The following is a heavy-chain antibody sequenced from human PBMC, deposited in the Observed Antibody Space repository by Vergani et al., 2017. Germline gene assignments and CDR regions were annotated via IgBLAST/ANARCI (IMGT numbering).Heavy chain of an antibody. CDR2: INPSGGHP. CDR3: ARWGDGIWTGYRY. V-gene: IGHV1-46*03. Sequence: QVQVVQSGAEVKKSGASVKVSCKTSGYTFRNYYLHWVRQAPGQGLEWMGIINPSGGHPNYAQKFQGRVTMTRDTSTSTVYMELSSLRSEDTAIYYCARWGDGIWTGYRYWGQGTLVTVSA. CDR1: GYTFRNYY. J-gene: IGHJ4*02. D-gene: IGHD3-9*01.